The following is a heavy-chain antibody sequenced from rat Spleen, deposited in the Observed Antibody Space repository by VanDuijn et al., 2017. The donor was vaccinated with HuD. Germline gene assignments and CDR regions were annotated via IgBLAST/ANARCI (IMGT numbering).Heavy chain of an antibody. CDR2: IIYDGSST. CDR1: GFTFSDYA. V-gene: IGHV5-17*01. CDR3: ARRTLKGYWYFDF. D-gene: IGHD1-4*01. J-gene: IGHJ1*01. Sequence: EVQLVESGGGLVQPGRSLKLSCAASGFTFSDYAMAWVRQAPKKGLEWVATIIYDGSSTYYRDSVKGRFTISRDKAKSTLYLQMDSLRSEDTATYYCARRTLKGYWYFDFWGPGTMVTVSS.